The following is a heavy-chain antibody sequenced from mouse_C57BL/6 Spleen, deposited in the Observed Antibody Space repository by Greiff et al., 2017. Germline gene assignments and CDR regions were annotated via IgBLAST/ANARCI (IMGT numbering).Heavy chain of an antibody. V-gene: IGHV1-20*01. CDR1: GYSFTGYF. CDR3: ARSGVYDYDGTMDY. Sequence: VQLQQSGPELVKPGDSVKISCKASGYSFTGYFMNWVMQSHGKSLEWIGRINPYNGDTFYNQKFKGKATLTVDKSSSTAHMELRSLTSEDSAVYYCARSGVYDYDGTMDYWGQGTSVTVSS. J-gene: IGHJ4*01. D-gene: IGHD2-4*01. CDR2: INPYNGDT.